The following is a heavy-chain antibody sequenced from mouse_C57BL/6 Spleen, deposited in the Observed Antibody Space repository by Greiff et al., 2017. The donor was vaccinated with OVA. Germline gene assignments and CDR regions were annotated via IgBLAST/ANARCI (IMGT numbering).Heavy chain of an antibody. CDR2: ISSGSSTI. CDR3: ARTLTVVADFDV. J-gene: IGHJ1*03. CDR1: GFTFSDYG. V-gene: IGHV5-17*01. Sequence: EVQLQESGGGLVKPGGSLKLSCAASGFTFSDYGMHWVRQAPEKGLEWVAYISSGSSTIYSADTVKGRFTISRDHAKNTLFLQMTSLRSEDTAMYYCARTLTVVADFDVWGTGTTVTVSS. D-gene: IGHD1-1*01.